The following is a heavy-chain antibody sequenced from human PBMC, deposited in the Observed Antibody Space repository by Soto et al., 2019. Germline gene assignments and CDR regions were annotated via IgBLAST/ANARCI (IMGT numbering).Heavy chain of an antibody. V-gene: IGHV1-69*13. CDR1: GGTFSSYA. CDR2: IIPIFATA. CDR3: ARSVSFRYQLLKRGMDV. Sequence: ASVKVSCKASGGTFSSYAISWVRQAPGQGLKWMGGIIPIFATANYAQKFQGRVMITVDESTSTAYMELSSLRSEDTAVYYCARSVSFRYQLLKRGMDVWGQGTTVTVSS. J-gene: IGHJ6*02. D-gene: IGHD2-2*01.